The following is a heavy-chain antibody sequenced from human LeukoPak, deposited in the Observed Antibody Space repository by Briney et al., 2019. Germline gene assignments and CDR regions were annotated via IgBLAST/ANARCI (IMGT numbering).Heavy chain of an antibody. CDR1: GGSISSYY. CDR2: IYYSGST. Sequence: SETLSLTCTVSGGSISSYYWSWIRQPPGKGLEWIGYIYYSGSTNYNPSLKSRVTLSVDTSKNQFSLKLSSVTAADTAVYYCARGQVVPASNWFDPWGQGTLVTVSS. CDR3: ARGQVVPASNWFDP. V-gene: IGHV4-59*01. J-gene: IGHJ5*02. D-gene: IGHD2-2*01.